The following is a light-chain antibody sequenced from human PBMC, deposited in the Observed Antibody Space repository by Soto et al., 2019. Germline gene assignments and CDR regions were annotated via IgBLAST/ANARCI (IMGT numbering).Light chain of an antibody. CDR2: GAS. CDR1: TSVSSSY. CDR3: QQYGSSLFT. J-gene: IGKJ3*01. Sequence: EIVLTQSPGTLSLSPGERATLSCRASTSVSSSYLAWYQQKPGQAPRLLIYGASSRATGIPDRFSGSGSGTDCTLTISKLEPEDFGVYYCQQYGSSLFTFGPGTKVDIK. V-gene: IGKV3-20*01.